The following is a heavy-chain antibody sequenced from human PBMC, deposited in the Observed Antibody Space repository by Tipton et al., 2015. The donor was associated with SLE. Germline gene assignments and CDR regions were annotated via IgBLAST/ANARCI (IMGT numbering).Heavy chain of an antibody. V-gene: IGHV4-59*01. CDR2: IYNTGIT. CDR1: DGSISTYY. CDR3: ARDVSGSEGADCYYFCGMDV. Sequence: TLSLTCTVSDGSISTYYWSWIRQPPGKELEWIGNIYNTGITNYSPSLKSRVTISMDTSKNQFSLKLNSVTAADTALYFCARDVSGSEGADCYYFCGMDVWGQGTTVTVSS. J-gene: IGHJ6*02. D-gene: IGHD1-26*01.